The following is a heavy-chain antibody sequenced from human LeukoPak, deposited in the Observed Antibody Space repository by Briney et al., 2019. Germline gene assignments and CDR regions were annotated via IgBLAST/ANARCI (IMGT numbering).Heavy chain of an antibody. V-gene: IGHV3-74*01. CDR3: ARENDGDNEGFDY. CDR2: INSDGSST. D-gene: IGHD4-17*01. Sequence: GGSLRLSCAASGFTFSSYWMHWVRQAPGKGLVWVSRINSDGSSTSYADSVKGRFTISRDNAKNTLYLQMNSLRAEDTAVYYCARENDGDNEGFDYWGQGTLVTVSS. J-gene: IGHJ4*02. CDR1: GFTFSSYW.